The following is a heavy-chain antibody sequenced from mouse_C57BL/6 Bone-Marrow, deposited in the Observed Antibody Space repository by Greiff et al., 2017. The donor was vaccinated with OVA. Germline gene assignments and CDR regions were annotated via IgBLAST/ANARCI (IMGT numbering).Heavy chain of an antibody. CDR2: IHPNSGST. D-gene: IGHD1-1*01. J-gene: IGHJ4*01. CDR3: ARKRGTTVKGSY. CDR1: GYTFTSYW. V-gene: IGHV1-64*01. Sequence: QVQLQQPGAELVKPGASVKLSCKASGYTFTSYWMHWVKQRPGQGLEWIGMIHPNSGSTNYNEKFKSKATLTVDKSSSTAYMQLSSLTSEDSAVYYCARKRGTTVKGSYWGQGTSVTVSS.